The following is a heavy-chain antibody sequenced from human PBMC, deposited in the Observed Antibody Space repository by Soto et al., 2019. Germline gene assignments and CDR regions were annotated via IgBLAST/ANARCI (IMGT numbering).Heavy chain of an antibody. Sequence: ASETLSLTCAVSGGSISSGGYSWSWIRQPPGKGLEWIGYIYHSGNTYYNPSLKSRVTISVDTSNNQLSLKLRSVTAADTAVYYCARHDGFSSGWIIDYWGHGTLVTVS. CDR1: GGSISSGGYS. V-gene: IGHV4-30-2*03. CDR3: ARHDGFSSGWIIDY. CDR2: IYHSGNT. J-gene: IGHJ4*01. D-gene: IGHD6-19*01.